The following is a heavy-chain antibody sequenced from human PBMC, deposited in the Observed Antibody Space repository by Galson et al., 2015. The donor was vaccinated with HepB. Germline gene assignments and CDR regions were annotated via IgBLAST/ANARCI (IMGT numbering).Heavy chain of an antibody. J-gene: IGHJ5*02. CDR1: GFTFSSYA. V-gene: IGHV3-23*01. CDR3: VGKITGPTGWFDP. Sequence: SLRLSCAASGFTFSSYAMNWVRQAPGKGLEWVSVISGGGGTTYYAHSVKGRFTISRDNSKNTLYLQMNSLRAEDTAVYYCVGKITGPTGWFDPWGQGTLVTVSS. CDR2: ISGGGGTT. D-gene: IGHD1-20*01.